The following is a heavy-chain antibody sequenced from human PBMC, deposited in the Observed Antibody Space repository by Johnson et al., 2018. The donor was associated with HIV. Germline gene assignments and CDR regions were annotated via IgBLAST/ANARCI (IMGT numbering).Heavy chain of an antibody. V-gene: IGHV3-20*04. J-gene: IGHJ3*02. CDR1: GFTFDDYG. CDR3: ARDGCYQRLSDAFDI. D-gene: IGHD2-2*01. CDR2: INWNGGST. Sequence: VQLVESGGGVVPPGGSLRLSCAASGFTFDDYGMSWVRQAPGKGLEWVSGINWNGGSTGYADSVKGRFTISRDNAKNSLYLQMNSLRAEDTAVYYCARDGCYQRLSDAFDIWGQGTMVTVSS.